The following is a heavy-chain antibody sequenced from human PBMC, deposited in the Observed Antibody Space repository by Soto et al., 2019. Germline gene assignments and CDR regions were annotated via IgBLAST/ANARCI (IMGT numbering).Heavy chain of an antibody. V-gene: IGHV3-66*01. CDR2: IYSGGST. D-gene: IGHD4-17*01. J-gene: IGHJ4*02. CDR3: ARLDDYGEYFDY. Sequence: PGGSLRLSCAASGFTVSSNYMSWVRQAPGKGLEWVSIIYSGGSTYYADSVKGRFTISRDNSKNTLYLQMNSLRAEDTAVYYCARLDDYGEYFDYWGQGTLVTVSS. CDR1: GFTVSSNY.